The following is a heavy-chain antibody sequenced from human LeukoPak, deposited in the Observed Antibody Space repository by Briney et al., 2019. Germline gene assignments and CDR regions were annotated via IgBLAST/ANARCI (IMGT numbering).Heavy chain of an antibody. Sequence: GGSLRLSCAASGFSFSGYVMTWVRQAPGKGLEWVSGISGSGGSTDYTDSVKGRFTISRDNSKSMLYLRMDSLRVEDTAIYYCATSSSVRDFDYWGQGTPVTVSS. J-gene: IGHJ4*02. V-gene: IGHV3-23*01. D-gene: IGHD6-6*01. CDR3: ATSSSVRDFDY. CDR2: ISGSGGST. CDR1: GFSFSGYV.